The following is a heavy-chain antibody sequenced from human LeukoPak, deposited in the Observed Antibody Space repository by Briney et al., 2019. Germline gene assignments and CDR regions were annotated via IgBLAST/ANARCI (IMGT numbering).Heavy chain of an antibody. Sequence: TSQTLSLTCAISADSVSSNSATWNWIRQSPSRGLEWLARTYYRSKWYNNYAVSVKSRITIIPDTSNNQFSLQLNSVTPEDTAVYYCARDKGGGVDTALAYWGQGTLVTVSS. CDR2: TYYRSKWYN. V-gene: IGHV6-1*01. CDR1: ADSVSSNSAT. D-gene: IGHD5-18*01. J-gene: IGHJ4*02. CDR3: ARDKGGGVDTALAY.